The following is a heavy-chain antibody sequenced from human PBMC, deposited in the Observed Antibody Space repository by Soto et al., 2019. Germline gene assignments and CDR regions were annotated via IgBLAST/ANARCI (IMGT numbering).Heavy chain of an antibody. V-gene: IGHV1-18*01. CDR2: ISAYNGNT. CDR3: ARDVTYYDILTGYWTNYYYMDV. D-gene: IGHD3-9*01. J-gene: IGHJ6*03. Sequence: GASVKVSCKASGYTFTSYGISWVRQAPGQGLEWMGWISAYNGNTNYAQKLQGRVTMTTDTSTSTAYMELRSLRSDDTAVYYCARDVTYYDILTGYWTNYYYMDVWGKGTTVTVSS. CDR1: GYTFTSYG.